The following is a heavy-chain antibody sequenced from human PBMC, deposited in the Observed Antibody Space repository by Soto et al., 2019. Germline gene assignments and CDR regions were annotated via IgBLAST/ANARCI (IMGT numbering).Heavy chain of an antibody. D-gene: IGHD3-10*01. J-gene: IGHJ6*02. CDR2: IIPLFGTT. CDR3: EIDVGSGEWSVV. V-gene: IGHV1-69*01. Sequence: QVQLVQSGTEVKKPGSSAKVSCKASGGTFSNYVISWVRQAPGQGPEWMGGIIPLFGTTDYAKKFQGRIAITADESTTTVYMDLSSLRFEDTAVYFCEIDVGSGEWSVVWGQGTTVIVSS. CDR1: GGTFSNYV.